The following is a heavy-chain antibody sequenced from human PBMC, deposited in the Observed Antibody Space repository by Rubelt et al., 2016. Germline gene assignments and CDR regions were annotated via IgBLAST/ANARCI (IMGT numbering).Heavy chain of an antibody. CDR3: AREEALYVVVGGFDY. CDR2: IYHSGST. D-gene: IGHD2-2*01. J-gene: IGHJ4*02. Sequence: GSDPGLVKPSETLSLTCSVSGGSVSSGSHYWTWIRQPPGKGLEWIGYIYHSGSTNYNSSLESRVTISVDTSKNQFSLKLSFVTAADTAVYYCAREEALYVVVGGFDYWGQGTLVTVSS. V-gene: IGHV4-61*01. CDR1: GGSVSSGSHY.